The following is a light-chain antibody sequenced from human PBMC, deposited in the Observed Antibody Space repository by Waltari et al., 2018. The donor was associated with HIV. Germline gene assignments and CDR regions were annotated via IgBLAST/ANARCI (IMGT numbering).Light chain of an antibody. CDR2: AAS. CDR3: QQSYSTPWT. J-gene: IGKJ1*01. Sequence: DIQMTQSPSSLSASVGDRVTITGRASQTISSYLNWYQQKPENAPKLLIYAASSLQSVVPSRFSGSGSGTDFTLTISSLQPEDFATYYCQQSYSTPWTFGQGTKVEIK. CDR1: QTISSY. V-gene: IGKV1-39*01.